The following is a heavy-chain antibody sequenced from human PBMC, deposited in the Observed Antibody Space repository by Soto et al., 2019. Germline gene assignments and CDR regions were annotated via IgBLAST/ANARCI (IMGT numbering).Heavy chain of an antibody. CDR2: IYYSGST. Sequence: PSETLSLTCTVSGGSISSYYWSWIRQPPGKGLEWIGYIYYSGSTNYNPSIKSRVTISVDTTKNQFSLKLSSVTAADTAVYYCARDHGADYWGQGTLVTVSS. D-gene: IGHD4-17*01. J-gene: IGHJ4*02. CDR1: GGSISSYY. CDR3: ARDHGADY. V-gene: IGHV4-59*01.